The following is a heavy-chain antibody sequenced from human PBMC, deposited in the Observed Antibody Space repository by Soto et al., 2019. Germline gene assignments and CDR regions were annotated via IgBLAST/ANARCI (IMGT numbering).Heavy chain of an antibody. J-gene: IGHJ3*02. Sequence: QVQLVESGGGVVQPGRSLRLSCAASGFTFSSYAMHWVRQAPGKGLEWVAVISFDGTIKYYADSVKGRFTISRDNSKNTLYLQMNSLRAEDTAVYYCATMAAPPGFDIWGQGTMVTVSS. D-gene: IGHD6-13*01. CDR1: GFTFSSYA. CDR2: ISFDGTIK. V-gene: IGHV3-30*04. CDR3: ATMAAPPGFDI.